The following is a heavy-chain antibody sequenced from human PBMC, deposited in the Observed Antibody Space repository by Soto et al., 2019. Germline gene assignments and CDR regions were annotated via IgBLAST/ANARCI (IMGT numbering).Heavy chain of an antibody. CDR1: GYTFTSYG. CDR3: ARDGSSSWFGGWFDP. Sequence: QVQLVQSGAEVKKPGASVKVSCKASGYTFTSYGISWVRQAPGQGLEWMGWISAYNGNTNYAQKLQGRVTMTTDTSTSTAYRELRSLRSDDTAVYYCARDGSSSWFGGWFDPWGQGTLVTVSS. V-gene: IGHV1-18*01. J-gene: IGHJ5*02. D-gene: IGHD6-13*01. CDR2: ISAYNGNT.